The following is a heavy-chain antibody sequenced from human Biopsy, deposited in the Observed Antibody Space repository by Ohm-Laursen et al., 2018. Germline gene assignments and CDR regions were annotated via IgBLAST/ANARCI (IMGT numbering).Heavy chain of an antibody. J-gene: IGHJ4*02. Sequence: SHTLSLTWSVSGTSIITYSWSWIRQPAGKGLEWIGRIYVSGSTNYNPSLKSRVTMSLDTSESRFSLELASVTAADTAVYYCARDSPSYADYPLDSWGPGILVTVS. CDR1: GTSIITYS. D-gene: IGHD4-17*01. V-gene: IGHV4-4*07. CDR3: ARDSPSYADYPLDS. CDR2: IYVSGST.